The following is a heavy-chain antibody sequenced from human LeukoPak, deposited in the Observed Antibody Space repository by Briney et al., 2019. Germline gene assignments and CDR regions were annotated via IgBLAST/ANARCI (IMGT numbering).Heavy chain of an antibody. J-gene: IGHJ3*02. D-gene: IGHD6-19*01. CDR2: ISGSGGST. V-gene: IGHV3-23*01. CDR3: AARLGSSGWNDAFDI. Sequence: TGGSLRLSCAASGFTFSSYAMSWVRQAPGKGLEWVSAISGSGGSTYYADSVKGRFTISRDNSRNTLYLQMNSLRAEDTAVYYCAARLGSSGWNDAFDIWGQGTMVTVSS. CDR1: GFTFSSYA.